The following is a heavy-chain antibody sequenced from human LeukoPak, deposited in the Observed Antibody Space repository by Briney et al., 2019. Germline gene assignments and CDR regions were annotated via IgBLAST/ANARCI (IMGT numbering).Heavy chain of an antibody. V-gene: IGHV1-2*02. J-gene: IGHJ4*02. Sequence: ASVKVSCKASGYTFSGTGWYLYWLRLAPEQGLECMGWIHPNNGDTAYAQKFEGRVAMTRDTSISTAYMELRRLRPDDTAVYFGARDGPAQMAALDYWGQGTLITVSS. CDR2: IHPNNGDT. D-gene: IGHD5-24*01. CDR3: ARDGPAQMAALDY. CDR1: GYTFSGTGWY.